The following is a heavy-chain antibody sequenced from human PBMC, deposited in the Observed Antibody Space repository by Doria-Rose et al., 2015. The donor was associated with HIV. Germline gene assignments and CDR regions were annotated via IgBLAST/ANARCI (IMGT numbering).Heavy chain of an antibody. CDR2: SRWDSGAK. D-gene: IGHD3-3*01. V-gene: IGHV3-9*01. CDR3: AKAPIIGPKYYFYMDV. J-gene: IGHJ6*03. Sequence: VQLVQSGGGLVQPGRSLRLSCVGSGFSFESYAMHWVRLAPGKGLEWVAGSRWDSGAKGNADSVEGRFTIFRDNAKKSVYLEMRSLRPEDTAFYYCAKAPIIGPKYYFYMDVWGKGTSVTVSS. CDR1: GFSFESYA.